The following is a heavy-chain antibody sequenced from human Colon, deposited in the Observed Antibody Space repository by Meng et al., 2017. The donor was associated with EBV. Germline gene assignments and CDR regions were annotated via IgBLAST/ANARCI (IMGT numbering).Heavy chain of an antibody. CDR2: INSNWNT. V-gene: IGHV4-39*07. J-gene: IGHJ4*02. D-gene: IGHD3-16*01. Sequence: GAGLLKPSLPLSLTSIVSVYSVSTTTHFWGWFRQAPGKGLEWVGSINSNWNTYSNPSLTSRVTMSLDTSKNQFSLKLSSVTAADTAVYYCVRVRGDFDYWGQGTLVTVSS. CDR1: VYSVSTTTHF. CDR3: VRVRGDFDY.